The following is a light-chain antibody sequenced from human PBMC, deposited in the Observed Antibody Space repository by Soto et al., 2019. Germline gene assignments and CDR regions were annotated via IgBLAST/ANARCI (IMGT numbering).Light chain of an antibody. CDR2: GAS. CDR1: QSVRSD. J-gene: IGKJ1*01. V-gene: IGKV3-15*01. CDR3: QQYNTWPRT. Sequence: ETELTQSRASLSVSPGERATLSCWASQSVRSDSAWYQQIPGQSPRLLIFGASTRATSIPARLTGSRSGTEFTHTISSLQSEDFAVYYCQQYNTWPRTFGQGTKVDIK.